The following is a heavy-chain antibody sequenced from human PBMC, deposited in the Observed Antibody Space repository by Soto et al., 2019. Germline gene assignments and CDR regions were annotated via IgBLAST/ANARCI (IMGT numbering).Heavy chain of an antibody. D-gene: IGHD3-10*01. J-gene: IGHJ3*02. CDR1: GFTVSSNY. Sequence: PGGSLRLSCAASGFTVSSNYMSWVRQAPGKGLEWVSVIYSGGSTYYADSVKGRFTISRHNSKNTLYLQMNSLRAEDTAVYYCARSLASGSQPVFRTAAFDIWGQGTMVTVSS. CDR2: IYSGGST. CDR3: ARSLASGSQPVFRTAAFDI. V-gene: IGHV3-53*04.